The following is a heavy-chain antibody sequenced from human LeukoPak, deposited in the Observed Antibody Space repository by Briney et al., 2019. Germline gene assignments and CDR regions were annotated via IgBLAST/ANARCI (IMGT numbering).Heavy chain of an antibody. V-gene: IGHV3-66*01. D-gene: IGHD6-6*01. CDR2: NSGGST. J-gene: IGHJ4*02. CDR1: EFSVGSNY. Sequence: GGSLRLSCAASEFSVGSNYMTWVRQAPGKGLEWVSLNSGGSTYYADSVKGRFTISRDNSKNTLYLQMNSLRAADTAVYYCARDKGTSYLSSFDYWGQGTLVTVSS. CDR3: ARDKGTSYLSSFDY.